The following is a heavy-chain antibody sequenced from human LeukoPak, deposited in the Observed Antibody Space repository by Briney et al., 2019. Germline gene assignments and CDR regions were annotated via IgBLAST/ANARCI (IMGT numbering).Heavy chain of an antibody. Sequence: SVKVSCKASGSTFSSYATSWVRQAPGQGLEWMGGIIPIFGTANYAQKFQGRVTITADESTSTAYMELSSLRSEDTAVYYCARDQLYYDFWSGYSYKYYFDYWGQGTLVTVSS. CDR1: GSTFSSYA. J-gene: IGHJ4*02. CDR3: ARDQLYYDFWSGYSYKYYFDY. V-gene: IGHV1-69*01. CDR2: IIPIFGTA. D-gene: IGHD3-3*01.